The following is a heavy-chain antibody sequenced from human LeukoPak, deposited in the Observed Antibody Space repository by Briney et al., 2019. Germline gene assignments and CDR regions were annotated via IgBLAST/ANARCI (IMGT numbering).Heavy chain of an antibody. CDR1: GFTFSSYW. CDR3: ARGGDYYGSSYGMDV. D-gene: IGHD3-10*01. Sequence: GGSLRLSCAASGFTFSSYWMHWVRQAPGKGLVWVSRINSDGSSTSYAVSVKGRFTISRDNAKNTLYLQMNSLRAEDTAVYYCARGGDYYGSSYGMDVWGQGTTVTVSS. V-gene: IGHV3-74*01. CDR2: INSDGSST. J-gene: IGHJ6*02.